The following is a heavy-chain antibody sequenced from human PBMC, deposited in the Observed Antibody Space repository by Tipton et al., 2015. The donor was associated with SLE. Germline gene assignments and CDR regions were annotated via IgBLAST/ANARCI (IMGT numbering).Heavy chain of an antibody. CDR3: ARVSGGWSGVDY. D-gene: IGHD2-15*01. J-gene: IGHJ4*02. Sequence: TLSLTCTVSGGSISSGSYYWSWIRQPAGKGLEWIGRIYTSGSTNYNPSLKSRVTISVDTSKNQFSLKLSSVTAADTAVYYCARVSGGWSGVDYWGQGTLVTVSS. CDR2: IYTSGST. V-gene: IGHV4-61*02. CDR1: GGSISSGSYY.